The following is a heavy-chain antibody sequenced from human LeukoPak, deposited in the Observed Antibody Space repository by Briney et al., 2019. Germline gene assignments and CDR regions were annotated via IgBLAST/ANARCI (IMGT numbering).Heavy chain of an antibody. CDR2: ISGSGGST. V-gene: IGHV3-23*01. D-gene: IGHD3-22*01. CDR1: GFFFDKFA. J-gene: IGHJ4*02. Sequence: PGGSLRLSCAASGFFFDKFAMSWVRQAPGKGLEWVSAISGSGGSTYYADSVKGRFTISRDNSKNTLYLQMNSLRAEDTAVYYCAKAPRGYYGTGSYFDYWGQGTLVTVSS. CDR3: AKAPRGYYGTGSYFDY.